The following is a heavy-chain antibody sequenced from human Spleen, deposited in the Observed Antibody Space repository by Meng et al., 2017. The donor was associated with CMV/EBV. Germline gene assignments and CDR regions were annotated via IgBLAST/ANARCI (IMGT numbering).Heavy chain of an antibody. CDR2: ISPDGRVT. CDR1: GLTFSSYW. Sequence: GESLISCEVSGLTFSSYWMAWSRQVPGKELKWVANISPDGRVTYYVDSVTGRFTISRDNTKASFYLQMTSLRAEDTAVYYCLTETSLKGFDYWGQGSLVTVSS. J-gene: IGHJ4*02. D-gene: IGHD1-14*01. V-gene: IGHV3-7*01. CDR3: LTETSLKGFDY.